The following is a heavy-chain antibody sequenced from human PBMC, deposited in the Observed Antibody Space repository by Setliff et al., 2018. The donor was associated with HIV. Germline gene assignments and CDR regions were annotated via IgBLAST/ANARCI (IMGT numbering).Heavy chain of an antibody. CDR1: GFTFSSYA. D-gene: IGHD2-8*02. CDR2: ISGSGDST. J-gene: IGHJ4*02. CDR3: ARELCTGGYCYSDY. V-gene: IGHV3-23*01. Sequence: PGGSLRLSCAASGFTFSSYAITWVRQAPGKGLEWVSAISGSGDSTFYADSVQGRFTISRDNSKNSLYLQMNSLRAEDTAVFYCARELCTGGYCYSDYWGQGTLVTVSS.